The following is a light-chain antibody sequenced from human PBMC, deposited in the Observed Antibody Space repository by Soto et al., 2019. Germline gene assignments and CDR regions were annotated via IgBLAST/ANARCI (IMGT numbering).Light chain of an antibody. CDR3: QTWGTGIVV. CDR1: RGHSSYA. CDR2: FNSDGSH. Sequence: QLVLTQSPSASASLGASVKLTCSLSRGHSSYAIARHQQQPEKGPRYLMKFNSDGSHSKGDGIPDRFSGSSSGAERYLTISSLQSEDEADYYCQTWGTGIVVFGGGTKLTVL. V-gene: IGLV4-69*01. J-gene: IGLJ2*01.